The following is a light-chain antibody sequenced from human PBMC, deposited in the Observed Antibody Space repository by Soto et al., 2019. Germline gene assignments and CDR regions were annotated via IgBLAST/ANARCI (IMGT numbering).Light chain of an antibody. V-gene: IGLV2-23*01. CDR3: CSYAGSLWV. Sequence: QSVLTQPASVSGSPGQSITISCTGTSSDVGSYNLVSWYQQHPGKAPKLMIFEGSERPSGVSNRFSGSKSGNTASLTITGLQAEDEADYYCCSYAGSLWVFGGGTKVTVL. CDR1: SSDVGSYNL. CDR2: EGS. J-gene: IGLJ3*02.